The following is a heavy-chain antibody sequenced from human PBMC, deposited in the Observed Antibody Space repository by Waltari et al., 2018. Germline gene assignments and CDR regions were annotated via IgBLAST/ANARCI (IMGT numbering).Heavy chain of an antibody. J-gene: IGHJ4*02. CDR1: GFTFDDYA. V-gene: IGHV3-9*03. CDR3: AKDSSYYYDSSSYFDY. Sequence: EVQLVESRGGLVQPGRSLRLSCAASGFTFDDYAMHWVRQAPGKGLEWVSGISWNSGSIGYADSVKGRFTISRDNAKNSLYLQMNSLRAEDMALYYCAKDSSYYYDSSSYFDYWGQGTLVTVSS. D-gene: IGHD3-22*01. CDR2: ISWNSGSI.